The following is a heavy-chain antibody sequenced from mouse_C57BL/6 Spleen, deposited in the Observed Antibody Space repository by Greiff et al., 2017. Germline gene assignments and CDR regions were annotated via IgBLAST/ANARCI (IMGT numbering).Heavy chain of an antibody. CDR1: GFTFSSYG. J-gene: IGHJ2*01. V-gene: IGHV5-6*01. D-gene: IGHD2-4*01. CDR2: ISSGGSYT. CDR3: ARTDYDGDYFDY. Sequence: EVQGVESGGDLVKPGGSLKLSCAASGFTFSSYGMSWVRQTPDKRLEWVATISSGGSYTYYPDSVKGRFTISRDNAKNTLYLQMSSLKSEDTAMYYCARTDYDGDYFDYWGQGTTLTVSS.